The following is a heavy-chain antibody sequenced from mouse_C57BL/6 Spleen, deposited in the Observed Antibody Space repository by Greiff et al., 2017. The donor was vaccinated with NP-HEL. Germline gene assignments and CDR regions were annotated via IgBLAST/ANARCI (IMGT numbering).Heavy chain of an antibody. Sequence: QVQLQQSGAELAKPGASVKLSCTASGYTFTSYWMHWVKQRPGQGLEWIGYINPSSGYTKYNQKFKDKATLTADKSSSTAYMQLSSLTYEDSAVYYCATPYYGSSYDAMDYWGQGTSVTVSS. CDR1: GYTFTSYW. D-gene: IGHD1-1*01. CDR3: ATPYYGSSYDAMDY. J-gene: IGHJ4*01. CDR2: INPSSGYT. V-gene: IGHV1-7*01.